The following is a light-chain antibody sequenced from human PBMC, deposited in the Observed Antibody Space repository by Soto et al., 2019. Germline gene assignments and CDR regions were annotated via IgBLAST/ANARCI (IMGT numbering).Light chain of an antibody. J-gene: IGLJ1*01. Sequence: QFALTQPASVSGSPGQSITISCTGTSSDVGIYNLVSWYQQHPGKAPKLMIYEGTRRPSGVSHRFSGSKSGNTASLTISGLQAEDEADYYCCSYAGSNTYVFGTGTKLTVL. CDR3: CSYAGSNTYV. CDR2: EGT. V-gene: IGLV2-23*01. CDR1: SSDVGIYNL.